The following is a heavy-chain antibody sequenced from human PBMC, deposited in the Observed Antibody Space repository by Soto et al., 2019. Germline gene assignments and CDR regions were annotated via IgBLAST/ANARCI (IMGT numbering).Heavy chain of an antibody. J-gene: IGHJ3*02. CDR2: IHYSGST. D-gene: IGHD2-2*01. CDR1: GGSVSGGNYY. Sequence: QVQLRESGPGLVKPSETLSLTCTVSGGSVSGGNYYWSWIRQPPGKGLEWIGYIHYSGSTNYNPSLKSRVTISIYTSNNQCSLRLTSVTAADTAVYYCAREVPAVNDAFDIWGQGTMVTVSS. CDR3: AREVPAVNDAFDI. V-gene: IGHV4-61*01.